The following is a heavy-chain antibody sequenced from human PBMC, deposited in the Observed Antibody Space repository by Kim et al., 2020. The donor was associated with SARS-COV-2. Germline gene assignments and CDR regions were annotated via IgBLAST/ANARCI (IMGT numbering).Heavy chain of an antibody. V-gene: IGHV3-23*01. CDR1: GFTFSSYA. D-gene: IGHD2-15*01. CDR3: AKDGLVSPPTSVGNWFDP. Sequence: GGSLRLSCAASGFTFSSYAMSWVRQAPGKGLEWVSAISGSGGSTYYADSVKGRFTISRDNSKNTLYLQMNSLRAEDTAVYYCAKDGLVSPPTSVGNWFDPWGQGTLVTVSS. CDR2: ISGSGGST. J-gene: IGHJ5*02.